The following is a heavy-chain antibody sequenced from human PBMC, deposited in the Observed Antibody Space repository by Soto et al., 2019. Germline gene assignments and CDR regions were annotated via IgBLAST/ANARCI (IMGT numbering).Heavy chain of an antibody. D-gene: IGHD2-2*02. CDR3: ARARFQVLYGKPYFDS. V-gene: IGHV4-31*03. CDR2: IYHSGNT. Sequence: TPSLPRTVSGVSLTPGGSSLGWRPPHPRKGLEWIGNIYHSGNTYYNPSLKSRLTISVDTSKNHFSLMVDSVTAADTAVYYCARARFQVLYGKPYFDSWGQGTLVTVSS. CDR1: GVSLTPGGSS. J-gene: IGHJ4*02.